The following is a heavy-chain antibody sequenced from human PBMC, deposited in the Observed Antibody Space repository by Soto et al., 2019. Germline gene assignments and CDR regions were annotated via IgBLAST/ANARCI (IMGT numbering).Heavy chain of an antibody. Sequence: TLSLTCAVYGGSFSGYYWSWIRQPPGKGLEWIGEINHSGSTNYNPSLKSRVTISVDTSKNQFSLKLSSVTAADTAVYYCARGGYYDILTGYYIFDYWGQGTLVTVSS. V-gene: IGHV4-34*01. CDR2: INHSGST. J-gene: IGHJ4*02. D-gene: IGHD3-9*01. CDR3: ARGGYYDILTGYYIFDY. CDR1: GGSFSGYY.